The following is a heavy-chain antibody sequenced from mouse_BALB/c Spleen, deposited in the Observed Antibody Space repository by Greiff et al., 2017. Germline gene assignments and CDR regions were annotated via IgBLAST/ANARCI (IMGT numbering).Heavy chain of an antibody. CDR2: IDPSDSYT. CDR3: ASESDGSSFFDY. D-gene: IGHD1-1*01. CDR1: GYTFTSYW. Sequence: QVQLQQPGAELVKPGASVKLSCKASGYTFTSYWMHWVKQRPGQGLEWIGEIDPSDSYTNYNQKFKGKATLTVDKSSSTAYMQLSSLKSEDSAVYYCASESDGSSFFDYWGQGTTLTVSS. V-gene: IGHV1-69*02. J-gene: IGHJ2*01.